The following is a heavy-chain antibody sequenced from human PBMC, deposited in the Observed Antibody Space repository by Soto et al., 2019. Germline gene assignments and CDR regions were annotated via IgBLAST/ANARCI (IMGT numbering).Heavy chain of an antibody. J-gene: IGHJ6*02. D-gene: IGHD3-9*01. CDR3: ARSTYYDILTGSYYYYAMDV. CDR2: IYSEGTP. V-gene: IGHV3-53*01. CDR1: GLTVSRTQ. Sequence: GGSLRLSFAVSGLTVSRTQMSWVRQAPGKGLQWVSVIYSEGTPYYADSVKGRFTISRENSNNTLYLHMNNLRAEDTAVYYCARSTYYDILTGSYYYYAMDVWGQGTTVTVSS.